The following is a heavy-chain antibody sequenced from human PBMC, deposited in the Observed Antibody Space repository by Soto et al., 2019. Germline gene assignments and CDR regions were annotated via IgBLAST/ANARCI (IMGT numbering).Heavy chain of an antibody. J-gene: IGHJ4*02. CDR2: ISYDGSKK. CDR3: ARAYYHDKSDFDY. CDR1: GFTFTNYA. D-gene: IGHD3-22*01. Sequence: GGSLRLSCAASGFTFTNYAMHWVRQAPGKGLEWVAVISYDGSKKYYADSVKGRFTISRDNSKSTLYLQMNSLRAEDTAVFYCARAYYHDKSDFDYRGQGTQVTVSS. V-gene: IGHV3-30-3*01.